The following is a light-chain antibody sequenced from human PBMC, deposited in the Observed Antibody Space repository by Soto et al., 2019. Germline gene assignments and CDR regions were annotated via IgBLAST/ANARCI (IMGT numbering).Light chain of an antibody. CDR2: AAS. J-gene: IGKJ3*01. CDR3: QKTYSTPFT. CDR1: RTISNY. Sequence: DIQMTQSPSSLSASVGDRVTITCRASRTISNYLNWYQEKPGRAPKLLIYAASNLQSGVPSRFSGSGSGTDFTLTITNLQPEDFATYYCQKTYSTPFTFGPGTNVDVK. V-gene: IGKV1-39*01.